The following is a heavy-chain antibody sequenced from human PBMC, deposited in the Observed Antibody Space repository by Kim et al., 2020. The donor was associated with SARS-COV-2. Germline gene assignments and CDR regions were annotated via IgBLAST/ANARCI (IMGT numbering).Heavy chain of an antibody. J-gene: IGHJ2*01. Sequence: SETLSLTCAVYGGSFSGYYWSWIRQPPGKGLEWIGEINHSGSTNYNPSLKSRVTITVDTSKNQFSLKLSSVTAADTAVYYCARGGRYCSSTGCYASYWYFDLWCRGTLVTVSS. CDR3: ARGGRYCSSTGCYASYWYFDL. V-gene: IGHV4-34*01. CDR1: GGSFSGYY. CDR2: INHSGST. D-gene: IGHD2-2*01.